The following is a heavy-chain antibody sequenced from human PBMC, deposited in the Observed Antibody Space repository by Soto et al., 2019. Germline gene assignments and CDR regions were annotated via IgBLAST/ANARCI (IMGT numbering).Heavy chain of an antibody. J-gene: IGHJ3*02. CDR3: ARGTDYLYAFDI. Sequence: GGSLRLSCAASGFTLSNYDMHWVRQATRNGLEWVSAIGTAGDTYYPGSVKGRFTISRENAKNSLYLQMNSLRSEDTAVYYCARGTDYLYAFDIWGQGTMVTVSS. V-gene: IGHV3-13*01. D-gene: IGHD4-17*01. CDR1: GFTLSNYD. CDR2: IGTAGDT.